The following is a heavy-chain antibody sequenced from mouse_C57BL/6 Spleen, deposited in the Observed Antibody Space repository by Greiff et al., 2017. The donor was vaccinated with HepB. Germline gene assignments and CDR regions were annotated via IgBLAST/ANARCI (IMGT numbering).Heavy chain of an antibody. Sequence: QVQLQQPGAELVRPGTSVKLSCKASGYTFTSYWLHWVKQRPGQGLEWIGVIDPSDSYTNYNQKFKGKATLTVDTSSSTAYMQLSSLTSEDSAVCYCARGELGRCDYWGQGTTLTVSS. CDR3: ARGELGRCDY. D-gene: IGHD4-1*01. CDR1: GYTFTSYW. CDR2: IDPSDSYT. J-gene: IGHJ2*01. V-gene: IGHV1-59*01.